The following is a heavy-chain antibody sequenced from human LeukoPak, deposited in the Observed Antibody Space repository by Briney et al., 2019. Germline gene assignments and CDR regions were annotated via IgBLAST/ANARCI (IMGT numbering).Heavy chain of an antibody. CDR1: GFTFSSYA. CDR2: ISGSGGST. D-gene: IGHD4-17*01. V-gene: IGHV3-23*01. J-gene: IGHJ5*02. Sequence: GGSLRLSCAGSGFTFSSYAMSWVRQAPGKGLEWVSAISGSGGSTYYADSVKGRFTISRDNSKNTLYLQMNSLRAEDTAVYYCAKDPDPDYGDYGAGSNWFDPWGQGTLVTVSS. CDR3: AKDPDPDYGDYGAGSNWFDP.